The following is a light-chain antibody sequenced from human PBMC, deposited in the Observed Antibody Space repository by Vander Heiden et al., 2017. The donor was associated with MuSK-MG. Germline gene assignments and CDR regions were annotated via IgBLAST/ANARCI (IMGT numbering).Light chain of an antibody. CDR2: GAS. CDR1: QSVSSN. CDR3: QQYNNWPPWT. J-gene: IGKJ1*01. V-gene: IGKV3-15*01. Sequence: DIVMTQSPATLSVSPGERATLSCRASQSVSSNVAWYQQKPGQAPRLLIYGASTRATGSPARFSGSGSGREFTLTISSLQSEDFAVYYCQQYNNWPPWTFGQGTKVEIK.